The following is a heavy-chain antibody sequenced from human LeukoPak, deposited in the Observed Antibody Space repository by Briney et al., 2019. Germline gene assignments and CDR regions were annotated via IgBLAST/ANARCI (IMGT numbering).Heavy chain of an antibody. D-gene: IGHD6-13*01. Sequence: GGSLRLSCAASGFTFSDYYMSWIRQAPGKGLEWVSYISSSGSTIYYADSVKGRFTISRDNAKNSLYLQMNSLRAEDTAVYYCARVDIAAADHPDYYYYYGMDVWGQGTTVTVSS. CDR1: GFTFSDYY. J-gene: IGHJ6*02. CDR2: ISSSGSTI. CDR3: ARVDIAAADHPDYYYYYGMDV. V-gene: IGHV3-11*01.